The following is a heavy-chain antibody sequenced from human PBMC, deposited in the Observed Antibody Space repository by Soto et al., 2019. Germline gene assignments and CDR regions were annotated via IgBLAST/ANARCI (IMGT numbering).Heavy chain of an antibody. CDR2: INPIGGST. V-gene: IGHV1-46*03. D-gene: IGHD3-3*01. CDR3: AISVPHYDFWSGYSNAPYYFDY. J-gene: IGHJ4*02. Sequence: GASVKVSCKASGYTFTSYYMHWVRQAPGQGLEWKGLINPIGGSTSYAQKFQGRVTMTRDTSTSTVYMELSSLRSEDTAVFYCAISVPHYDFWSGYSNAPYYFDYWGQGTLVTVSS. CDR1: GYTFTSYY.